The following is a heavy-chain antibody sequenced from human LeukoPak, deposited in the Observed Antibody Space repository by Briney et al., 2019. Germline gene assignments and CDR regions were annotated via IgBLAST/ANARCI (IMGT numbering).Heavy chain of an antibody. CDR1: GDSVSSNNAA. CDR2: TYYRSKWYY. CDR3: AREDRLSFDI. D-gene: IGHD5-12*01. Sequence: SQTLSLTCAISGDSVSSNNAAWHWIRQSPSRGLEWLGRTYYRSKWYYDYAVSLRSRVTINPDTSKNHFSLQLSSVAPADTAVHFCAREDRLSFDIWGQGTMVTVSS. V-gene: IGHV6-1*01. J-gene: IGHJ3*02.